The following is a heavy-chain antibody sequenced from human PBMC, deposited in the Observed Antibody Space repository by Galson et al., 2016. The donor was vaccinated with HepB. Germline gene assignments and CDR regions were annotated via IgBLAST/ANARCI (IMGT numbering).Heavy chain of an antibody. V-gene: IGHV4-61*01. CDR2: IYHSGRT. Sequence: LSLTCTVSGASVSSNNYYWNWIRQPPGKGLEWIGYIYHSGRTKYNTSLKSRVTISVDASKNQFSLKLSSVTAADTAVYYCARDEELHCSGGGCYWGFDPWGQGTLVTVSS. CDR3: ARDEELHCSGGGCYWGFDP. CDR1: GASVSSNNYY. J-gene: IGHJ5*02. D-gene: IGHD2-15*01.